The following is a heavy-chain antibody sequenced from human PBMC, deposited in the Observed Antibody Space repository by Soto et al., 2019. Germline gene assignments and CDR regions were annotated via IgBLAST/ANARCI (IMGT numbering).Heavy chain of an antibody. V-gene: IGHV3-48*03. J-gene: IGHJ6*02. CDR2: ISTSGSTI. D-gene: IGHD2-21*01. Sequence: GGSLRLSCAASGFTFSFYEMNWVRQAPGKGLEWVSYISTSGSTIYYAASVKGRFSISRDNAKNSLYLQMNSLRAEDTAVYYCVRGGDVDTAYHFGVDVWGQGTTVTVSS. CDR3: VRGGDVDTAYHFGVDV. CDR1: GFTFSFYE.